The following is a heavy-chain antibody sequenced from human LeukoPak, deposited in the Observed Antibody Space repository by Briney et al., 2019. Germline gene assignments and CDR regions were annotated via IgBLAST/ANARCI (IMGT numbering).Heavy chain of an antibody. J-gene: IGHJ4*02. V-gene: IGHV3-30-3*01. CDR1: GFTFSSYA. D-gene: IGHD3-10*01. CDR2: ISYDGSNK. CDR3: AREFYHYGSGSYFDY. Sequence: GGSLRLSCAASGFTFSSYAMHWVRQAPGKGLEWVAVISYDGSNKYYADSVKGRFTISRDNSKNTLYLQMNSLRAEDTAVYYCAREFYHYGSGSYFDYWGQGTLVTVSS.